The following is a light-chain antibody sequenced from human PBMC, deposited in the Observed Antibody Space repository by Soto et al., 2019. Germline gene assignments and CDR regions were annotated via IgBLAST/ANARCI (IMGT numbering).Light chain of an antibody. CDR3: QPYVLSRWT. V-gene: IGKV3-20*01. CDR1: QSVSSSY. J-gene: IGKJ1*01. Sequence: EFVLTQSPGTLSLSPGERATLSCRASQSVSSSYLAWYQQKPGQAPRLLIYGASSRATGIPDRFSGSGSGTDFALTISRLEPEDVAVYYCQPYVLSRWTFGQGTKVEIK. CDR2: GAS.